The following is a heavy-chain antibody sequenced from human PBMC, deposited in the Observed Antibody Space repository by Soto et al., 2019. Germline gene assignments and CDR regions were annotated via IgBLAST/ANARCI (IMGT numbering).Heavy chain of an antibody. CDR1: GDSISSGGYY. V-gene: IGHV4-31*11. J-gene: IGHJ3*02. D-gene: IGHD4-17*01. CDR3: ASLHDFGDYPEGFDI. Sequence: QGVLQESGPGLVKPSQTISLTCAVSGDSISSGGYYWSWIRQRPGKGLEWIAFIYHSGTTYFNLSLKSRIIISMDTSRNQFSLSLSSVPAAASAVYYCASLHDFGDYPEGFDIWGQGTMVTVAS. CDR2: IYHSGTT.